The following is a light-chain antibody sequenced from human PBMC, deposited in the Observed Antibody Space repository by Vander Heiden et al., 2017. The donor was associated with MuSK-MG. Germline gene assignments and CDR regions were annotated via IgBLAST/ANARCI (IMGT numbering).Light chain of an antibody. CDR3: QQSYITPPT. CDR2: AAS. CDR1: QTISSY. J-gene: IGKJ1*01. Sequence: DIQMTHSPSSLSASVGDRVTIPCRSSQTISSYLTWFQQKPGKAPKLLIYAASSYQSAVPPRLSGSGSGTNFTLIISSLLPDDFAAYYCQQSYITPPTFGQGTKVEIK. V-gene: IGKV1-39*01.